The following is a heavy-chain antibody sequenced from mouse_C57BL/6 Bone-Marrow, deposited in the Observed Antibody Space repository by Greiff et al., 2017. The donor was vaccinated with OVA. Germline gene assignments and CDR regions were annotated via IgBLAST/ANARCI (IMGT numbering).Heavy chain of an antibody. CDR3: AKNSGRRGAWFAY. V-gene: IGHV2-5*01. CDR1: GFSLTSYG. J-gene: IGHJ3*01. D-gene: IGHD3-1*01. CDR2: IWRGGST. Sequence: VKVEESGPGLVQPSQSLSITCTVSGFSLTSYGVHWVRQSPGKGLEWLGVIWRGGSTDYNAAFMSRLSITKDNSKSQVFFKMNSLQADDTAIYYCAKNSGRRGAWFAYWGQGTLVTVSA.